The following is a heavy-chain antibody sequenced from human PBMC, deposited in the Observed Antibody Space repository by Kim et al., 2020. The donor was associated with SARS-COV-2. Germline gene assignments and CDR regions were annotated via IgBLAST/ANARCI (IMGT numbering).Heavy chain of an antibody. V-gene: IGHV3-7*01. J-gene: IGHJ6*02. D-gene: IGHD4-4*01. CDR1: GFTFSTYW. CDR2: IKEDGSEK. Sequence: GGSLRLSCSASGFTFSTYWMTWVRQAPGKGLEWVASIKEDGSEKNYEDSVKGRFTISRDNAKSSLDLQMNSLRAEDTAVYYCASILPNYSVMDVWGQGTTVTVSS. CDR3: ASILPNYSVMDV.